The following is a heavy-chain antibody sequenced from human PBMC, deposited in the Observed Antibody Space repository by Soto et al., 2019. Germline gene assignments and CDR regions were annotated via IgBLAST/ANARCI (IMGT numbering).Heavy chain of an antibody. CDR3: ARADGGSLDV. D-gene: IGHD6-13*01. Sequence: ASVKVSCKASGYTFTSYGISWVRQAPGQGLEWMGWINAGNGNTKYSQKFQGRVTITRDTSASTAYMELSSLRSEDTAVYYCARADGGSLDVWGQGTTVTVSS. J-gene: IGHJ6*02. V-gene: IGHV1-3*01. CDR2: INAGNGNT. CDR1: GYTFTSYG.